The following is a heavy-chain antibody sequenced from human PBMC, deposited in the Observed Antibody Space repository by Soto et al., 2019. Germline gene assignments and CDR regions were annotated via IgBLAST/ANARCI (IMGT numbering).Heavy chain of an antibody. CDR1: GYTFTTYD. V-gene: IGHV1-8*01. J-gene: IGHJ6*02. D-gene: IGHD1-26*01. Sequence: QVQLVQSGAEVKKPGASVKVSCKASGYTFTTYDINWVRQATGQGLEWMGWMSPNSGNTGYAQKFQCRVTMTRDTSISTAYMELSSLRSDDTAVYYCARQWELSGYYYGMDVWGQGTTVTVSS. CDR2: MSPNSGNT. CDR3: ARQWELSGYYYGMDV.